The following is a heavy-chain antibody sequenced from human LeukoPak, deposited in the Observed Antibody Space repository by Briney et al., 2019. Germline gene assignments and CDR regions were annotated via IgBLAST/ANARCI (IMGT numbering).Heavy chain of an antibody. Sequence: SETLSLTCAVYGGSFSGYYWSWIRQPPGKGLEWIGEISHSGSTNYNPSLKSRVTISVDTSKNQFSLKLSSVTAADTAVYYCARESTYYDFWSGYRNYNWFDPWGQGTLVTVSS. D-gene: IGHD3-3*01. V-gene: IGHV4-34*01. CDR3: ARESTYYDFWSGYRNYNWFDP. CDR2: ISHSGST. CDR1: GGSFSGYY. J-gene: IGHJ5*02.